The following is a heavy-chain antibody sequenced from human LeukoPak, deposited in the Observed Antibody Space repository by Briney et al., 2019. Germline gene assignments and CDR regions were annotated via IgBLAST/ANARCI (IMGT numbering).Heavy chain of an antibody. J-gene: IGHJ3*02. V-gene: IGHV3-21*01. CDR3: ARVGYCSSTSCSDAFDI. CDR2: ISSSSSYI. Sequence: GGSLRLSCAASGFTFSSYSMNWVRQAPGKGLEWVSSISSSSSYIYYADSVKGRFTISRGNAKNSLYLQMNSLRAEDTAVYYCARVGYCSSTSCSDAFDIWGQGTMVTVSS. CDR1: GFTFSSYS. D-gene: IGHD2-2*01.